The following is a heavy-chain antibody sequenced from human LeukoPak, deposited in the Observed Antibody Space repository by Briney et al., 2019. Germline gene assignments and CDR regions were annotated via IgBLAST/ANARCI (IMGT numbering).Heavy chain of an antibody. CDR2: SDPYSGNT. CDR3: ARGGVPVGRDYHYYMDV. CDR1: GHSFNKYG. Sequence: TVSVSYKSSGHSFNKYGIRWARQARRQALESMGWSDPYSGNTKYAPKFQGRISMTTDTATTTSYMELWNLRSDDTALYYCARGGVPVGRDYHYYMDVWGKGTTVTVSS. J-gene: IGHJ6*03. V-gene: IGHV1-18*01. D-gene: IGHD1-26*01.